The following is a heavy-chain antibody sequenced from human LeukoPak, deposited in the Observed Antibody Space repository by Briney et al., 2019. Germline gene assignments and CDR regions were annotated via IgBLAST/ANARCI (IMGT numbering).Heavy chain of an antibody. J-gene: IGHJ4*02. Sequence: SETLSLTCTVSGDSISSSKYYWGWIRQSPGKGLEWIGSIYKSGSTFYNPSLKSRVIISVDTSRNQFSLKLNSVSAADTAVYYCARQGRYCSSTSCYGVDYWGQGTLVTVSS. CDR3: ARQGRYCSSTSCYGVDY. D-gene: IGHD2-2*01. CDR2: IYKSGST. V-gene: IGHV4-39*01. CDR1: GDSISSSKYY.